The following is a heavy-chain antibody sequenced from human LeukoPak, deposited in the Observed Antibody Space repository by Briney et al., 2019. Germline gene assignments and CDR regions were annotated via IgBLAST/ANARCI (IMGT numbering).Heavy chain of an antibody. J-gene: IGHJ3*02. CDR3: AKGRQLRRSDAFDI. CDR2: ISFDGSNE. Sequence: PGGSLRLSCAASGFTFISYGMHWVRQAPGKGLEWVAAISFDGSNEYYADSVKGRFTISRDNSKNTLYLQMNSLRGEDTAVYYCAKGRQLRRSDAFDIWGQGTMVTVSS. V-gene: IGHV3-30*12. CDR1: GFTFISYG. D-gene: IGHD1-26*01.